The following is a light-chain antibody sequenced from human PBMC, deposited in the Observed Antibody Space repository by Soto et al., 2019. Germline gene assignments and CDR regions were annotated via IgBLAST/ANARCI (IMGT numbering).Light chain of an antibody. J-gene: IGKJ5*01. CDR1: QNIHTN. CDR3: QQYYNWPRT. Sequence: IVMRPSPSTLSVSPCSRPTLSARAGQNIHTNLAWYQQKPGQAPRLLFYGASTGATGLPARFSGSGSGTEFTLTINSLQAEDCAVYYCQQYYNWPRTFGQGTRLEIK. V-gene: IGKV3-15*01. CDR2: GAS.